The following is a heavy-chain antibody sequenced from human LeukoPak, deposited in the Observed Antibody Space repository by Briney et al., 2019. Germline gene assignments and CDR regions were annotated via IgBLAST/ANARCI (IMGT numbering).Heavy chain of an antibody. V-gene: IGHV3-11*05. CDR2: ISSSSSYT. CDR1: GFTFSDYY. CDR3: ARDSPRSYYYYGMDV. J-gene: IGHJ6*02. Sequence: GGSLRLSCAASGFTFSDYYMSWIRQAPGKGLEWVSYISSSSSYTNYADSVKGRFTISRDNAKNSLYLQMNSLRAEDTAVYYRARDSPRSYYYYGMDVWGQGTTVTVSS.